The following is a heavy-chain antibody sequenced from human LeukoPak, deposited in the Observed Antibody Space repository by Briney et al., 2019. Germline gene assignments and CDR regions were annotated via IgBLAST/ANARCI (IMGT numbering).Heavy chain of an antibody. CDR2: INPSGGST. Sequence: ASVKVSCKASGYTFTSYYMHWVRQAPGQGLEWMGIINPSGGSTSYAQKFQGRVTMTRDTSTSTVYMELSSLRPEDTAVYYCARATNVLRFLEWSAGAFDIWGQGTMVTVSS. CDR3: ARATNVLRFLEWSAGAFDI. D-gene: IGHD3-3*01. V-gene: IGHV1-46*01. CDR1: GYTFTSYY. J-gene: IGHJ3*02.